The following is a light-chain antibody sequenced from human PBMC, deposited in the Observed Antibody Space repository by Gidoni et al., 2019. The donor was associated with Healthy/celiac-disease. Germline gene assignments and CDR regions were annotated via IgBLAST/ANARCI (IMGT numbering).Light chain of an antibody. Sequence: DIQMTQSPSSLSASVGGRVTITCQASQDISNYLNWYQQKTGKAPKLLIYDASKLETGVPSRFSRSGTGTEFTVAIRSLQPEDIATYQLTFGGGTKVEIK. CDR2: DAS. J-gene: IGKJ4*01. CDR1: QDISNY. V-gene: IGKV1-33*01. CDR3: T.